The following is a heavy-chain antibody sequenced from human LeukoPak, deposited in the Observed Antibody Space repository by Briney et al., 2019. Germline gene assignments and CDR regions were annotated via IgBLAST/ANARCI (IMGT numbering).Heavy chain of an antibody. CDR2: INPSGGST. CDR1: GYTFTSYY. D-gene: IGHD4-17*01. Sequence: GASVKVSCKASGYTFTSYYIHWVRQAPGQGLEWVGIINPSGGSTNYAQKFQGRVTMTRDTSTSTVYLEVSSLRSEDTAVYYCARVGSRVTDYWGQGTLVTSSS. J-gene: IGHJ4*02. CDR3: ARVGSRVTDY. V-gene: IGHV1-46*01.